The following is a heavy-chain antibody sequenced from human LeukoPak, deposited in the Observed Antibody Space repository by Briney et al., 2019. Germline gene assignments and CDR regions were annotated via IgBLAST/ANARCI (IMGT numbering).Heavy chain of an antibody. CDR3: ARHGLVDLKVFDY. Sequence: GGSLKISCKGSGYSFTSYWISWVRQMPRKGLEWMGRIDPSDSYTNYSPSFQGHVTISADKSISTAYLQWSSLKASDTAMYYCARHGLVDLKVFDYWGQGTLVTVSS. CDR1: GYSFTSYW. D-gene: IGHD1-26*01. V-gene: IGHV5-10-1*01. CDR2: IDPSDSYT. J-gene: IGHJ4*02.